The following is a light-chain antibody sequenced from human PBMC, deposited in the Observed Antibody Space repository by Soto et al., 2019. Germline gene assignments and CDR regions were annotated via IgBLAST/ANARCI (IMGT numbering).Light chain of an antibody. J-gene: IGKJ1*01. CDR2: GAS. CDR1: QPVSPSF. Sequence: DILLSQSPGTLSLSPGDTATLSCRASQPVSPSFLAWYQQKRGQAPRLLIYGASTRATGVSDRFSGSGSGTDVTLTISDLEPEDFAVYYCQNYDWSLTWTFGPGTKVEIK. V-gene: IGKV3-20*01. CDR3: QNYDWSLTWT.